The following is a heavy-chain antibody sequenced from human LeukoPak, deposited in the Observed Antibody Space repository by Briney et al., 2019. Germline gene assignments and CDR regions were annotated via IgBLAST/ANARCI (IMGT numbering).Heavy chain of an antibody. CDR1: GFTVTNAW. V-gene: IGHV3-15*01. D-gene: IGHD3-3*01. Sequence: GGSLRLSCAASGFTVTNAWMSWVRQAPGKGLEWVGRIKSKTDGGTTDYAAPVKGRFTISRGDSKNTLYLQVNSLKTEDTAVYYCTTDFWLPLDYWGQGTLVTVSS. CDR3: TTDFWLPLDY. J-gene: IGHJ4*02. CDR2: IKSKTDGGTT.